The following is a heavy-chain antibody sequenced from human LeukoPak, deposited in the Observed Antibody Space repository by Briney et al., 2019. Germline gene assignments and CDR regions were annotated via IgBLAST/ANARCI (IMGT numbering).Heavy chain of an antibody. CDR1: GFPFSDFS. CDR3: GRDFGLTGTKRSFDI. D-gene: IGHD1-7*01. CDR2: TNSGGTST. J-gene: IGHJ3*02. Sequence: GGSLRLSCATSGFPFSDFSMSWVRQAPGKGLEWISTTNSGGTSTYYAESVKGRFTISRDNAKNSLYLQMNSLRAEDTAVYYCGRDFGLTGTKRSFDIWGQGTMVAVSS. V-gene: IGHV3-23*01.